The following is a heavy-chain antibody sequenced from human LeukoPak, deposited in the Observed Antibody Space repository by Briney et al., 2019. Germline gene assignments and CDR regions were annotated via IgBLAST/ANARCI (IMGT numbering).Heavy chain of an antibody. CDR1: GGTFSSYA. V-gene: IGHV1-69*04. CDR2: IIPIFGIA. J-gene: IGHJ4*02. D-gene: IGHD5-18*01. Sequence: SVKVSCKASGGTFSSYAINWVRQAPGQGLEWMGRIIPIFGIANYAQKFQGRVTITADKSTSTAYMELSSLRSEDTSVYYCARELMDTAMVTGFGYWGQGTLVTVSS. CDR3: ARELMDTAMVTGFGY.